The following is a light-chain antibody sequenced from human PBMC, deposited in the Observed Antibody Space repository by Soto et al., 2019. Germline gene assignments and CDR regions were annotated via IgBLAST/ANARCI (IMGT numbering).Light chain of an antibody. CDR3: QQRSSRGLT. V-gene: IGKV3-11*01. Sequence: EIVLTQSPATVSSSPGDTATLSCRASQSVGTYLAWYQQRPGLAPRLLIYDVSNRATGIPDRFSGSGSGTDFTLSISSLEPEDSAVYFCQQRSSRGLTFGEGTKVEIK. CDR2: DVS. J-gene: IGKJ4*01. CDR1: QSVGTY.